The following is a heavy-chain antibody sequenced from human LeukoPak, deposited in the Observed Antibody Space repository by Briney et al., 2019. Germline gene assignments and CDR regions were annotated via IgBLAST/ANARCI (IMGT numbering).Heavy chain of an antibody. V-gene: IGHV4-59*12. D-gene: IGHD2-15*01. CDR2: IYYSGST. CDR1: GGSISTYY. J-gene: IGHJ5*02. Sequence: PSETLSLTCTVSGGSISTYYWSWIRQPPGRGLEWIGYIYYSGSTNYNPSLKSRVTISVDTSKNQFSLKLSSVTAADTAVYYCARDIVVVVAASSNWFDPWGQGTLVTVSS. CDR3: ARDIVVVVAASSNWFDP.